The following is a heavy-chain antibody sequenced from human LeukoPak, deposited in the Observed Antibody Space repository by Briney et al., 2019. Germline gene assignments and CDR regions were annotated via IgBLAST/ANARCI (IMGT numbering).Heavy chain of an antibody. D-gene: IGHD3-16*02. CDR2: IYYSGST. Sequence: KPSETLSLTCTVSGGSISSYYWSWIRQPPGKGLEWIGYIYYSGSTNYNPSLKSRVTISVDTSKNQFSLKLSSVTAADTAVYYCARDKRDYDYVWGSYRHDAFDIWGQGTMVTVSS. V-gene: IGHV4-59*01. CDR1: GGSISSYY. CDR3: ARDKRDYDYVWGSYRHDAFDI. J-gene: IGHJ3*02.